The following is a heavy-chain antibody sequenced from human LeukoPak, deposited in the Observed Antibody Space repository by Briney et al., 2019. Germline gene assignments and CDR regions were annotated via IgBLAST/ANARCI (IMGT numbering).Heavy chain of an antibody. CDR3: ARDYYGSGSYCRWFDP. D-gene: IGHD3-10*01. CDR2: INPNSGGT. V-gene: IGHV1-2*04. J-gene: IGHJ5*02. CDR1: GYTFTGYY. Sequence: ASVKVSCKASGYTFTGYYMHWVRQAPGQGLEWMGWINPNSGGTNYAQKFQGWVTMTRDTSISTAYMELSRLRSDDTAVYYCARDYYGSGSYCRWFDPWGQGTLVTVSS.